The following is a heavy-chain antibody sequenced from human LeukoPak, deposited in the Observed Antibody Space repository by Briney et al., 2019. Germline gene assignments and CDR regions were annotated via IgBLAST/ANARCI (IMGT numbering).Heavy chain of an antibody. D-gene: IGHD6-13*01. Sequence: QPGGSLRLSCAASGFTFSSYWMSWVRQAPGKGLAWVANIKQDGSEKYYVDSVKGRFTISRDNAKNSLYLQMNSLRAEDTAVYYCATSAADDYYYYYYMDVWGKGTTVTVSS. CDR2: IKQDGSEK. CDR3: ATSAADDYYYYYYMDV. J-gene: IGHJ6*03. V-gene: IGHV3-7*01. CDR1: GFTFSSYW.